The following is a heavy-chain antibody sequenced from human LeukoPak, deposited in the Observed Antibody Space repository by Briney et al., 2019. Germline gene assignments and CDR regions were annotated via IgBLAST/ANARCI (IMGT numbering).Heavy chain of an antibody. CDR3: ARDGGYCSSASCPGGWFDP. D-gene: IGHD2-2*01. V-gene: IGHV4-59*01. Sequence: PSETLSLTCTVSGGSISTYYWSWIRQPPGKGLQWIGYIYYTGSTNYNPSLKSRVTISVDTSKNQFSLKLSSVTAADTAVYYCARDGGYCSSASCPGGWFDPWGQGTLVTVSS. CDR1: GGSISTYY. CDR2: IYYTGST. J-gene: IGHJ5*02.